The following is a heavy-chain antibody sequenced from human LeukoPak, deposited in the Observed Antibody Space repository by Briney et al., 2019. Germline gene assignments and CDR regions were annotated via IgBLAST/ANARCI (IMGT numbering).Heavy chain of an antibody. CDR1: GFTFDTYA. Sequence: PGGSLRLSCAASGFTFDTYAMAWVRQAPGKGLQWVSTLTGRGDTTYYAESVKGRFTISRDNSKNTVYLQINSLRVDDTAVYYCARDYGYTPYYFDYWGQGTLVTVSS. J-gene: IGHJ4*01. CDR2: LTGRGDTT. CDR3: ARDYGYTPYYFDY. V-gene: IGHV3-23*01. D-gene: IGHD5-18*01.